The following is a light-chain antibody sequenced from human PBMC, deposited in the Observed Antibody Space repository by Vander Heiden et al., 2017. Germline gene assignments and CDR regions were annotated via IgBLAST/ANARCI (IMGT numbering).Light chain of an antibody. V-gene: IGKV3-11*01. CDR3: QQRSNWNT. J-gene: IGKJ4*01. CDR2: DAS. CDR1: QSVSSY. Sequence: EIVLTQSPATLSLSPGERATLSYRASQSVSSYLAWYQQKPGQAPRLLIYDASNRATGIPARFSGSGSGTDFTLTISSLEPEDFAVYYCQQRSNWNTFGGGTKVEIK.